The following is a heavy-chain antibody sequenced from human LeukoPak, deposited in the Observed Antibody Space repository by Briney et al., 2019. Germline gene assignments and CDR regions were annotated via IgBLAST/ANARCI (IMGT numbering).Heavy chain of an antibody. Sequence: SETLSLTCAVYGGSFSGYYWSWLRQPPGKGLEWIGYIYHSGSTYYNPSLKSRVTISVDRSKNQFSLKLSSVTAADTAVYYCARGMGSSESDYWGQGTLVTVSS. CDR1: GGSFSGYY. V-gene: IGHV4-34*01. D-gene: IGHD6-6*01. CDR2: IYHSGST. J-gene: IGHJ4*02. CDR3: ARGMGSSESDY.